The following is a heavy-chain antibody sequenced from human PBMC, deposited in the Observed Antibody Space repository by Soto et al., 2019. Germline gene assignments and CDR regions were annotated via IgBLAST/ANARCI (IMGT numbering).Heavy chain of an antibody. V-gene: IGHV1-69*01. CDR1: GGTFSSYA. Sequence: QVQLVQSGAEVKKPGSSVKVSCKASGGTFSSYAISWVRKAPGQGLEWMGGIIPIFGTANYAQKVQCRVTITAAESTSTAYMELSSLRSEDTAVSYCARDSRRDGYNNADYWGQGTLVTVSS. CDR3: ARDSRRDGYNNADY. D-gene: IGHD4-4*01. CDR2: IIPIFGTA. J-gene: IGHJ4*02.